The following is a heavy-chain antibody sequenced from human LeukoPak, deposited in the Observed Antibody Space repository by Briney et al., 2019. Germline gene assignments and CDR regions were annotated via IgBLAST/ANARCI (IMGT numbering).Heavy chain of an antibody. D-gene: IGHD3-22*01. CDR2: INPNSGGT. CDR3: ARGGGYYDSSGFYVG. Sequence: ASVKVSCKASGYTFTGYYMHWVRQAPGQGLEWMGWINPNSGGTNYAQKFQGRVTMTRDTSISTAYMELSRLRSDDTAVYYCARGGGYYDSSGFYVGWGQGTLVTVSS. J-gene: IGHJ4*02. V-gene: IGHV1-2*02. CDR1: GYTFTGYY.